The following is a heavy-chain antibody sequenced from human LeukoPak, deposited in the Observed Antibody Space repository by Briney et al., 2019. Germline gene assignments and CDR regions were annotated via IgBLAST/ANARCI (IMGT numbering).Heavy chain of an antibody. CDR2: ISAYNGNT. J-gene: IGHJ4*02. D-gene: IGHD3-22*01. CDR3: ARSPSRPYYYDSSGYYFDY. V-gene: IGHV1-18*01. Sequence: ASVKVSCKASGYTFTSYGISWVRQAPGQGLEWMGWISAYNGNTNYAQKLQGRVTMTTDTSTSTAYMELRSLRSDDTAVYYCARSPSRPYYYDSSGYYFDYWGQGTLVTVSS. CDR1: GYTFTSYG.